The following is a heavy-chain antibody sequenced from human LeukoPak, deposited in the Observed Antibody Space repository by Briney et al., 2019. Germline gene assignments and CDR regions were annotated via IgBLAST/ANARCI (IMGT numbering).Heavy chain of an antibody. CDR2: ISGSGGST. Sequence: GGSLRLSCAASGFTFSSYAMSWVRQAPGKGLEWVSAISGSGGSTYYADSVKGRFTISRDNSKNTLYLQMNSLRAEDTAVYYCAKSGGGSIFGVVIMGYAFDYWGQGTLVTVSS. D-gene: IGHD3-3*01. CDR3: AKSGGGSIFGVVIMGYAFDY. CDR1: GFTFSSYA. J-gene: IGHJ4*02. V-gene: IGHV3-23*01.